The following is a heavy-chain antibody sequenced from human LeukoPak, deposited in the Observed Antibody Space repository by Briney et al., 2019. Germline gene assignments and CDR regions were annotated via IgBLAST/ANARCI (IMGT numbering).Heavy chain of an antibody. CDR2: IIPIFGTA. CDR3: AGNYRYCTNGVCYEEDAFDI. V-gene: IGHV1-69*13. J-gene: IGHJ3*02. D-gene: IGHD2-8*01. CDR1: GYTLTSYY. Sequence: SVKVSCKASGYTLTSYYMHWVRQAPGQGLEWMGGIIPIFGTANYAQKFQGRVTITADESTSTAYMELSSLRSEDTAVYYCAGNYRYCTNGVCYEEDAFDIWGQGTMVTVSS.